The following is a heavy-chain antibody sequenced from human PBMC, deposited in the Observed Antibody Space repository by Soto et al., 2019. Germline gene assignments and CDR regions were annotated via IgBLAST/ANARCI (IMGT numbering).Heavy chain of an antibody. CDR1: GYTFTSYA. Sequence: ASVKVSCKASGYTFTSYAITWVRQAPGQGLEWMGWISGYNGNTKYAQKLQGRVTMTTDTSTSTAYMEMRSLRSDDTAVYYCARDLFRGTSGLHWGQGTLVTVSS. CDR2: ISGYNGNT. V-gene: IGHV1-18*04. CDR3: ARDLFRGTSGLH. J-gene: IGHJ4*02. D-gene: IGHD2-2*01.